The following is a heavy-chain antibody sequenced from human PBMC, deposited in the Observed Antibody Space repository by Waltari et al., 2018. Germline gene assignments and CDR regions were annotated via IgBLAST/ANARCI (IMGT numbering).Heavy chain of an antibody. CDR3: ARVPIGDSSSSGDYGMDV. CDR2: TNPQRGNT. CDR1: GYTFTSYD. D-gene: IGHD6-6*01. Sequence: QVQLVQSGAEVKKPGASVKVSCKASGYTFTSYDINWVRQATGQGREWMGWTNPQRGNTGYAHKVQGRVTMTRINSISTAYMELGSLRSEDTAVYYCARVPIGDSSSSGDYGMDVWGQGTTVTVSS. J-gene: IGHJ6*02. V-gene: IGHV1-8*01.